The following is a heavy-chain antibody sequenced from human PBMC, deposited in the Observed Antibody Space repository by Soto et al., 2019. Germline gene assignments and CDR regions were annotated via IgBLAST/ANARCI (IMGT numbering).Heavy chain of an antibody. V-gene: IGHV4-39*01. D-gene: IGHD1-1*01. CDR1: GASISSTNYY. CDR3: ARVHPPTPNWNYFDY. J-gene: IGHJ4*02. CDR2: IYYTGST. Sequence: SETLSLTCTVSGASISSTNYYWGWIRQPPGKGLEWVGNIYYTGSTYYNPSLKSRLTISVDTSKTQFSLKLSSMTAADTAVYYCARVHPPTPNWNYFDYWGQGTLVTVSS.